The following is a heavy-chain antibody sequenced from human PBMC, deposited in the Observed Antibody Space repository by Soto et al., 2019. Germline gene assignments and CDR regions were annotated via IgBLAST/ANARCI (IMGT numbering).Heavy chain of an antibody. Sequence: GSLRLSCAASGFTLSSNGMHWVRQAPGKGLEWVAFIWYDGSDKYYADSVKGRFTISRDNSKNTLYLQMNSLRAEDTAVYYCERDRYPNYPPDAFDIWGQGTLVTVSS. CDR2: IWYDGSDK. V-gene: IGHV3-33*01. J-gene: IGHJ3*02. D-gene: IGHD4-4*01. CDR3: ERDRYPNYPPDAFDI. CDR1: GFTLSSNG.